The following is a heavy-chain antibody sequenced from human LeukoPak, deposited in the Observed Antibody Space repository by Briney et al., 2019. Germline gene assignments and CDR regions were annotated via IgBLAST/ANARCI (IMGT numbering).Heavy chain of an antibody. V-gene: IGHV4-38-2*02. D-gene: IGHD2-21*02. CDR2: IYHSGKS. J-gene: IGHJ4*02. Sequence: SETLSLTCSVSGYSISSGYYWDWIRPPPGKGLEWIASIYHSGKSYYNPSLESRVTISVDTSKNQFSLKLSSVTAADTAVYYCARQRQLAYCGGDCSLLDYWGQGTLVTVSS. CDR3: ARQRQLAYCGGDCSLLDY. CDR1: GYSISSGYY.